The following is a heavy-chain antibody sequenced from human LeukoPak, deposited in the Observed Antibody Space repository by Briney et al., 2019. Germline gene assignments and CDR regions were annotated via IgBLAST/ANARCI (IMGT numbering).Heavy chain of an antibody. CDR2: IIPIFGTA. Sequence: SVNVSFKASGGTFSIYAISWVRQAPGQGLEWMGGIIPIFGTANYAQKFQGRVTITADESTSTAYMELSSLRSEDTAVYYCASGNGDLWFGMDVWGQGTTVTVSS. V-gene: IGHV1-69*13. J-gene: IGHJ6*02. D-gene: IGHD3-10*01. CDR1: GGTFSIYA. CDR3: ASGNGDLWFGMDV.